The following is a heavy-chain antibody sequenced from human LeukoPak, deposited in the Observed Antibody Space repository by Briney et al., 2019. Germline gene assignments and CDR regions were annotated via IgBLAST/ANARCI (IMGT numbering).Heavy chain of an antibody. CDR1: GFTFDASE. J-gene: IGHJ5*01. CDR3: ARGVYGRFDS. D-gene: IGHD2/OR15-2a*01. Sequence: GGSLRLSCAASGFTFDASEINWVRQAPGKWLEWGSYISGSGRTIYYADSVKGRFTISWDNAKNSVYLQMNRLRAEDTAVYYCARGVYGRFDSWGQGTLVTVSS. V-gene: IGHV3-48*03. CDR2: ISGSGRTI.